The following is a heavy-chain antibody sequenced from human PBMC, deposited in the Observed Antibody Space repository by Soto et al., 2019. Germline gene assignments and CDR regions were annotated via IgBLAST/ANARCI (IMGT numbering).Heavy chain of an antibody. Sequence: PSQTLSLTCAISGDSVSSYSAAWNWIRQSPSGGLEWLGRTYYRSRFFSDYAESVKSRIIINPDTSKNQFSLQLKSVTPEDTAVYYCVRDRYSSSGWFDPWGQGTPVTVFS. CDR2: TYYRSRFFS. J-gene: IGHJ5*02. CDR1: GDSVSSYSAA. V-gene: IGHV6-1*01. CDR3: VRDRYSSSGWFDP. D-gene: IGHD6-6*01.